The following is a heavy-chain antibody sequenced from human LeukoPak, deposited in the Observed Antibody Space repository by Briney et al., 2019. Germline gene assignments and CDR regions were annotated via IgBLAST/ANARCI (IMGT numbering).Heavy chain of an antibody. Sequence: SETLSLTCAVYGGSFSGYYWGWIRQPPGKGLEWIGEINHSGSTNYNPSLKSRVTISVDTSKNQFSLKLSSVTAADTAVYYCARGLRYSGYVGLNWFDPWGQGTLVTVPS. CDR1: GGSFSGYY. V-gene: IGHV4-34*01. J-gene: IGHJ5*02. CDR3: ARGLRYSGYVGLNWFDP. D-gene: IGHD5-12*01. CDR2: INHSGST.